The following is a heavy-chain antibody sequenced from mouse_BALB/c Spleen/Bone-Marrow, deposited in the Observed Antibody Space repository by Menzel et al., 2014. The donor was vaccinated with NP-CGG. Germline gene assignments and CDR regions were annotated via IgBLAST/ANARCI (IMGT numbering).Heavy chain of an antibody. CDR3: ARGSYYEGAMDY. CDR2: IWAGGST. J-gene: IGHJ4*01. V-gene: IGHV2-9*02. CDR1: GFSLTSYG. Sequence: VHLVESGPGLVAPSQSLSITCTVSGFSLTSYGVHWVRQPPGKVLEWLGVIWAGGSTNYDSALMSRLSISKDNSKSQVFLKMNSLQTDDTAMYYCARGSYYEGAMDYWGQGTSVTVSS. D-gene: IGHD1-1*01.